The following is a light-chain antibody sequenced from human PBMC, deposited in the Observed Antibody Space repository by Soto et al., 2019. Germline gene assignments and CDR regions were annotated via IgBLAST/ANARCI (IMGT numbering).Light chain of an antibody. Sequence: KNSAGAVSLSPGERATLSCRARQSVGSNLAWYQQKPGQAPRLLIYGASTRATGIPARFSGSGCGTEFTLTISSLQSEDFAVYFCQQYNNWPPVTFRPGTKVDIK. V-gene: IGKV3D-15*01. J-gene: IGKJ3*01. CDR2: GAS. CDR1: QSVGSN. CDR3: QQYNNWPPVT.